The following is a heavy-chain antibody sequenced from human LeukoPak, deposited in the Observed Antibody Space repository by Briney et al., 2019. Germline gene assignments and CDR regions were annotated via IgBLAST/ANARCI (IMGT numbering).Heavy chain of an antibody. CDR2: LNPSGGST. CDR3: ARDLRIAAAGSGIDY. V-gene: IGHV1-46*01. CDR1: GYTFTSYY. J-gene: IGHJ4*02. D-gene: IGHD6-13*01. Sequence: VASVKVSCKASGYTFTSYYMNWVRQAPGQGLEWMGILNPSGGSTSYAQKFQGRVTMTRDTSTSTVYMELSSLRSEDTAVYYCARDLRIAAAGSGIDYWGQGAPVTVSS.